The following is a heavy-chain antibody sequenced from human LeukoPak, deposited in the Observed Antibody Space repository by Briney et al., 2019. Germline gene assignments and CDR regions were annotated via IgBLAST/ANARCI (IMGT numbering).Heavy chain of an antibody. D-gene: IGHD3-3*01. CDR3: ARGGAYYDFWSYYFDY. V-gene: IGHV3-53*01. Sequence: GGSLRLSCAVSGLTFSSSWMDWVRQAPGKGLEWVSVIYSGGSTYYADSVKGRFTISRDNSKNTLYLQMNSLRAEDTAVYYCARGGAYYDFWSYYFDYWGQGTLVTVSS. CDR2: IYSGGST. CDR1: GLTFSSSW. J-gene: IGHJ4*02.